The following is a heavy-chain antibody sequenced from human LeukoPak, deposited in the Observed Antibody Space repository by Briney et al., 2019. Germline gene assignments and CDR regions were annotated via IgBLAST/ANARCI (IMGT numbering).Heavy chain of an antibody. Sequence: GGSLRLSCAASGFSFSTYAMSWVRQAPGKGLEWVAGRRGGGNDKYYADSVKGRFTISRDNSKNTLYLQMNSLRAEDTAVYYCSKVGLISVAPDPLDFGYWGQGALVTVSS. CDR3: SKVGLISVAPDPLDFGY. CDR1: GFSFSTYA. V-gene: IGHV3-23*01. CDR2: RRGGGNDK. D-gene: IGHD2-2*01. J-gene: IGHJ4*02.